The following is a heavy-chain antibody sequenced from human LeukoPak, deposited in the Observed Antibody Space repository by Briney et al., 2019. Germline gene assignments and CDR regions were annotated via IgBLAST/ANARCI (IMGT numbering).Heavy chain of an antibody. Sequence: SGGSLRLSCAASGFTFSSCGMHWVRQAPGKGLEWVAVIWYDGSNKYYADSVKGRFTISGDNSKNTLYLQMNSLRAEDTAVYYCAKVLVGNDAFDIWGQGTMVTVSS. CDR3: AKVLVGNDAFDI. J-gene: IGHJ3*02. V-gene: IGHV3-33*06. CDR2: IWYDGSNK. CDR1: GFTFSSCG. D-gene: IGHD2-2*01.